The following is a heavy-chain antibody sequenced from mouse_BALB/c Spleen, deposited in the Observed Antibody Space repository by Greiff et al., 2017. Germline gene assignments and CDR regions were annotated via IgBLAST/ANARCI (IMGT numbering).Heavy chain of an antibody. CDR3: ARQEVRRCFDY. CDR1: GFTFSSYG. CDR2: ISSGGSYT. Sequence: DVKLVESGGDLVKPGGSLKLSCAASGFTFSSYGMSWVRQTPDKRLEWVATISSGGSYTYYPDSVKGRFTISRDNAKNTLYLQMSSLKSEDTAMYYCARQEVRRCFDYWGQGTTLTVSS. J-gene: IGHJ2*01. D-gene: IGHD2-14*01. V-gene: IGHV5-6*02.